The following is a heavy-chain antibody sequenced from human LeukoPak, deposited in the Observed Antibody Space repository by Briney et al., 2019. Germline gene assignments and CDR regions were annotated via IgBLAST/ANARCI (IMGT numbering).Heavy chain of an antibody. CDR2: INPSGGST. CDR3: AREASSPNYYDSSGHFDY. Sequence: GASVKVSCKASGYTFTSYYMHWVRQAPGQGLEWMGIINPSGGSTSYAQKLQGRVTMTRDTSTSTVYMELSSLRSEDTAVYYCAREASSPNYYDSSGHFDYWGQGTLVTVSS. D-gene: IGHD3-22*01. V-gene: IGHV1-46*01. J-gene: IGHJ4*02. CDR1: GYTFTSYY.